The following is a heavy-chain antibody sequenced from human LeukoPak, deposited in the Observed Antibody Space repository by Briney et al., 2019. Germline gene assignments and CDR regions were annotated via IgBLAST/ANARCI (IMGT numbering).Heavy chain of an antibody. Sequence: SETLSLTCTVSGGSISSGDNYWSWIRQPPGKGLEWIGYIYYSGSTYYNPSLKSRVTISVDTSKNQFSLKLSSVTAADTAVYYCIRTSYSGSYDWFDPWGQGTLVTVSS. CDR2: IYYSGST. D-gene: IGHD1-26*01. CDR1: GGSISSGDNY. J-gene: IGHJ5*02. CDR3: IRTSYSGSYDWFDP. V-gene: IGHV4-30-4*08.